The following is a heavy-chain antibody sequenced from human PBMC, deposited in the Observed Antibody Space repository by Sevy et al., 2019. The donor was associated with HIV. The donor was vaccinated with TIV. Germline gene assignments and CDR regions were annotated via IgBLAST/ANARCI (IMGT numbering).Heavy chain of an antibody. CDR3: AGSYFDSSGYSPLYYYGMDV. CDR2: FIPMFDTA. V-gene: IGHV1-69*13. Sequence: ASVKDSCRASGGTFSNYAISWVRQAPGQGLEWMGGFIPMFDTANYAQKFQGKVTLTADGSTTTAYMELSSLRSDDTAVYYCAGSYFDSSGYSPLYYYGMDVWGQGTTVTVSS. J-gene: IGHJ6*02. D-gene: IGHD3-22*01. CDR1: GGTFSNYA.